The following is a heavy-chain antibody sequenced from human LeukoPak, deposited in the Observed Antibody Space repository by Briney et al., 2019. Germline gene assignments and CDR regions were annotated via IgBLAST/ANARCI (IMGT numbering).Heavy chain of an antibody. D-gene: IGHD2-2*01. V-gene: IGHV3-23*01. CDR1: GFTFSIAA. CDR2: ISASGGST. Sequence: PGGSLRLSCAASGFTFSIAAMTWIRQAPGKGLEWVSAISASGGSTHYADSVKGRFTISRDNPKNTLYLQMNSLRADDTAVYYCAPYCSSTSCSPGMFDYWGQGTLVTVSS. J-gene: IGHJ4*02. CDR3: APYCSSTSCSPGMFDY.